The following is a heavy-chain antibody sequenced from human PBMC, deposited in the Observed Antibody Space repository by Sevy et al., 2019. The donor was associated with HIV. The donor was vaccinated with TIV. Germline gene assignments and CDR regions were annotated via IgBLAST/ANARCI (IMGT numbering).Heavy chain of an antibody. J-gene: IGHJ4*02. V-gene: IGHV1-24*01. CDR1: GYRLSELS. Sequence: ASVKVSCNVSGYRLSELSTYWVRQTPAKGLEGMGGFDPEYDDPIYAQNFQGRVTMTEDTSTDTAYMELSSLTSEDTAVYYCATLIVGTSYLRHWGPRTLVTVSS. D-gene: IGHD1-26*01. CDR2: FDPEYDDP. CDR3: ATLIVGTSYLRH.